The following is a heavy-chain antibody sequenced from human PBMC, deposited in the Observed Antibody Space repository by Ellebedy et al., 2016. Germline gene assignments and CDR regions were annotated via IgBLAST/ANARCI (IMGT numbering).Heavy chain of an antibody. CDR1: GGSVSSDY. D-gene: IGHD1-1*01. V-gene: IGHV4-59*02. CDR3: AKWNVDWYAFDV. CDR2: VLHTGTT. Sequence: SETLSLTCNVFGGSVSSDYWNWIRRPPGKGLEWIGYVLHTGTTNYNPSLKSRVTMSVDTSKSQISLRLTSVTAADTAVYYCAKWNVDWYAFDVWGQGTLVTVSS. J-gene: IGHJ3*01.